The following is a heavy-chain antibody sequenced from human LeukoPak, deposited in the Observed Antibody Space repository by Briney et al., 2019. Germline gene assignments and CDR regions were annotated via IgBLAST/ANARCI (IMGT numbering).Heavy chain of an antibody. J-gene: IGHJ4*02. V-gene: IGHV4-4*02. D-gene: IGHD7-27*01. CDR2: IYHSGST. CDR3: ARGLGMGYFDY. CDR1: GGSISSSNW. Sequence: SETLSLTCAVSGGSISSSNWWSWVRQPPGKGLEWIGEIYHSGSTNYNPSLKSRVTISVDTSKNQFSLKLSSVTAADTAVYYCARGLGMGYFDYWGQGTLVTVSS.